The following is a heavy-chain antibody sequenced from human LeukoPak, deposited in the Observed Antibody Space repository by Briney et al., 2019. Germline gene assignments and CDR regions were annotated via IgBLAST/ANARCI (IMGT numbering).Heavy chain of an antibody. CDR2: INIDGSST. D-gene: IGHD3-10*01. CDR3: AREGYYYGSGRPMPFDP. CDR1: GFTFSSYW. Sequence: GGSLRLSCAASGFTFSSYWMHWVRQAPGKGLVWVSRINIDGSSTSYADSVKGRFTISRDNAKNTLYLQMNTLRAEDTAAYYCAREGYYYGSGRPMPFDPWGQGTLVTVSS. V-gene: IGHV3-74*01. J-gene: IGHJ5*02.